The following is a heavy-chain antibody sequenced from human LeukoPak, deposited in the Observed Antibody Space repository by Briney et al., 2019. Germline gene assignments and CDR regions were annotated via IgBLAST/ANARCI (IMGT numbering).Heavy chain of an antibody. V-gene: IGHV3-21*01. J-gene: IGHJ4*02. CDR2: IGKTSRDM. Sequence: PGGSLRFSCAASGFSFSTSTMNWVRQAPGKGLEWISSIGKTSRDMYYADSVRGRFTISRDNAKNSLFLLMNSLRVEDTSVYYCVRGDNRDYWGQGTLVTVSS. CDR3: VRGDNRDY. CDR1: GFSFSTST. D-gene: IGHD1-14*01.